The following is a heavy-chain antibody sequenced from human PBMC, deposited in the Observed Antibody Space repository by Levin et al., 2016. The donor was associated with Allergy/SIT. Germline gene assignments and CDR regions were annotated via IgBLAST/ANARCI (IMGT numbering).Heavy chain of an antibody. J-gene: IGHJ3*02. CDR1: GFTFSSSW. D-gene: IGHD6-19*01. CDR2: IKQDGSEM. CDR3: ARGQWLPHDVFNI. V-gene: IGHV3-7*03. Sequence: GGSLRLSCAASGFTFSSSWMGWVRQAPGRGLEWVANIKQDGSEMFYVDSVKGRFTISRDNTRSSLYLQMNSLRAEDTAVYYCARGQWLPHDVFNIWGQGTMVTVSS.